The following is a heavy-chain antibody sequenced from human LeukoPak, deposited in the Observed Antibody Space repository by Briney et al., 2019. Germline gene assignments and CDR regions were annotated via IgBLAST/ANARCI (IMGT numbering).Heavy chain of an antibody. V-gene: IGHV1-2*04. Sequence: GASVKVSCKASGYTFTGYYMHWVRQAPGQGLEWMGWINPNSGGTNYAQKFQGWVTMTRDTSISTAYMELSRLRSDDTAVYYCARDGPTPGFDLVRYYGMDVWGQGTTVTVSS. CDR2: INPNSGGT. CDR1: GYTFTGYY. D-gene: IGHD3-9*01. J-gene: IGHJ6*02. CDR3: ARDGPTPGFDLVRYYGMDV.